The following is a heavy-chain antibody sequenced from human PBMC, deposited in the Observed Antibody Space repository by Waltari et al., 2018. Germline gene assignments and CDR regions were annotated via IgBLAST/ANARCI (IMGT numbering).Heavy chain of an antibody. Sequence: QVQLVQSGAEVKKPGASVKVSCKVSGYTLTELSMHWVRQAPGQGLEWMGGFDPEDGETIYAQKFQGRVTMTEDTSTDTAYMELSSLRSEDTAVYYCATRVAGRGGAYYYYYYGMDVWGQGTTVTVSS. J-gene: IGHJ6*02. CDR1: GYTLTELS. V-gene: IGHV1-24*01. CDR3: ATRVAGRGGAYYYYYYGMDV. CDR2: FDPEDGET. D-gene: IGHD6-19*01.